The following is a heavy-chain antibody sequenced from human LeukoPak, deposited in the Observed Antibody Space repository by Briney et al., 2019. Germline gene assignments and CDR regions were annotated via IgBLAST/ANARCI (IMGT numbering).Heavy chain of an antibody. Sequence: ASVKVSCKASGGTFSSYAISWVRQAPGQGLEWMGWISAYNGDTHYAQKLQGRVTVTTDTSTSTAYMEVRSLRSDDTAVYYCARVRSSSGWYPADYWGQGTLVTVSS. CDR2: ISAYNGDT. D-gene: IGHD6-19*01. V-gene: IGHV1-18*01. J-gene: IGHJ4*02. CDR3: ARVRSSSGWYPADY. CDR1: GGTFSSYA.